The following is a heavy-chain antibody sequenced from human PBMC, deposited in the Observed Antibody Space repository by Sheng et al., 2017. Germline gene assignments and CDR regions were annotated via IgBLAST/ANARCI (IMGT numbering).Heavy chain of an antibody. V-gene: IGHV4-34*01. CDR3: ARRKLRFLEWSPRNNWFDP. CDR2: INHSGST. Sequence: QVQLQQWGAGLLKPSETLSLTCAVYGGSFSGYYWSWIRQPPGKGLEWIGEINHSGSTNYNPSLKSRVTISVDTSKNQFSLKLSSVTAADTAVYYCARRKLRFLEWSPRNNWFDPWAREPWSPSP. J-gene: IGHJ5*02. D-gene: IGHD3-3*01. CDR1: GGSFSGYY.